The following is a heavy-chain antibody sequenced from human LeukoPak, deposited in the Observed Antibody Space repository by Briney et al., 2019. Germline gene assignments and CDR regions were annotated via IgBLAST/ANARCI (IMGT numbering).Heavy chain of an antibody. D-gene: IGHD6-19*01. V-gene: IGHV4-59*01. CDR1: GDSISPYY. Sequence: SETLSLTWTVSGDSISPYYWSWVRQPPGKGLEWIGYVYYRGTNYNPSLKSRVTISVDMSKNQFSLRLNSVTAADTAVYYCAREGGGSGWYDYWGEGTLVTVSS. CDR3: AREGGGSGWYDY. CDR2: VYYRGT. J-gene: IGHJ4*02.